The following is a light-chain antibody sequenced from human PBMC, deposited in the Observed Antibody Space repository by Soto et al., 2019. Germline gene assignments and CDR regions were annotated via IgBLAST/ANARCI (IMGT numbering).Light chain of an antibody. Sequence: ENVLTQSPGTLSLSPGERATLSCRASQSVGSNYLAWFQQKSGQAPRLVIYGASNRATGIPDRLSGSGSGTDFALTISSLQPDDFATYYCQQYNTYSTFGQGTRLEIK. CDR2: GAS. J-gene: IGKJ5*01. V-gene: IGKV3-20*01. CDR1: QSVGSNY. CDR3: QQYNTYST.